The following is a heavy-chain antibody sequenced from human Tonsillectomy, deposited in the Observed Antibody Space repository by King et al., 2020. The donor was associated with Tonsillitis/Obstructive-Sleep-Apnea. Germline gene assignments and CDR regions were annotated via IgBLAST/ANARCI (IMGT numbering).Heavy chain of an antibody. V-gene: IGHV3-7*04. CDR3: ARDHVKDY. CDR1: GFTFRRYW. Sequence: VQLVESGGGLVQPGESLRLSCAASGFTFRRYWMNWVRQAPGIGLEWVASIKQDGSEKYYVDSVKGRFTISRDNAKNSLYLQMNSLRAEDTAVYYCARDHVKDYCGQGTLVTVSS. J-gene: IGHJ4*02. CDR2: IKQDGSEK.